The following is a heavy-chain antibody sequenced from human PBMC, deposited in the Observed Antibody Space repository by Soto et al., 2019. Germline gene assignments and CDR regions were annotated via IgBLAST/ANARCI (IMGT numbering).Heavy chain of an antibody. J-gene: IGHJ6*02. CDR3: AMVDVYVTPSPQDV. V-gene: IGHV1-18*01. CDR1: GYTFTRYG. CDR2: INTYNGNT. Sequence: QVQLVQSGAEVKNPGASVKVSCKASGYTFTRYGIGWARQAPGQGLEWMGWINTYNGNTNYAQNVQGRVTLITDTSTSTAYMELRSLRSNDTAIYYCAMVDVYVTPSPQDVWGQGTTVIVSS. D-gene: IGHD3-16*01.